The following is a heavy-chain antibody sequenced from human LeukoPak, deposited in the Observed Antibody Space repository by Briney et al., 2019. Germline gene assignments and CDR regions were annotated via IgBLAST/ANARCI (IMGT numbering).Heavy chain of an antibody. CDR1: GGSFSVYY. Sequence: PSETLSLTCAVYGGSFSVYYWSWIRQPPGKGLEWIGEINHSGSTNYNPSLKSRVTISVDTSKNQFSLKLSSVTAADTAVYYCARGVVAADLFDYWGQGTLVTVSS. CDR3: ARGVVAADLFDY. D-gene: IGHD6-13*01. V-gene: IGHV4-34*01. CDR2: INHSGST. J-gene: IGHJ4*02.